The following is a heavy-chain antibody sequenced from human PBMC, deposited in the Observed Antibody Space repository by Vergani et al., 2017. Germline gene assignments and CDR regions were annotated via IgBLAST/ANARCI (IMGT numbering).Heavy chain of an antibody. D-gene: IGHD2-15*01. CDR2: INPNSGGT. V-gene: IGHV1-2*02. CDR3: AKDLAPTPQDIVVVVAATPDWFDP. Sequence: QVQLVQSGAEVKKPGASVKVSCKASGYTFTGYYMHWVRQAPGQGLEWMGWINPNSGGTNYAQKFQGRVTMTRDTSISTAYMELGRLRSDDTAVYYCAKDLAPTPQDIVVVVAATPDWFDPWGQGTLVTVSS. CDR1: GYTFTGYY. J-gene: IGHJ5*02.